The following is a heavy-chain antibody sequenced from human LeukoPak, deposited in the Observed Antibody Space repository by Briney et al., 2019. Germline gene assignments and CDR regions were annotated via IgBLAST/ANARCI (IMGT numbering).Heavy chain of an antibody. CDR3: AKDDIVVPAAIFDY. CDR1: GFTFSSYA. D-gene: IGHD2-2*02. CDR2: ISGSGGST. J-gene: IGHJ4*02. V-gene: IGHV3-23*01. Sequence: AGGSLRLSCAASGFTFSSYAMSWVRQAPGKGLEWVSAISGSGGSTYYADSVKGRFTISRDNSKNTLYLQMNSLRAEDTAVYYCAKDDIVVPAAIFDYWGQGTLVTVSS.